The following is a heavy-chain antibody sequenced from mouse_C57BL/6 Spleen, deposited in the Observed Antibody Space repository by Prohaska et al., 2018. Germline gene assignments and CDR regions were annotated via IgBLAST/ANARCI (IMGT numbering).Heavy chain of an antibody. J-gene: IGHJ3*01. V-gene: IGHV6-6*01. Sequence: EVKLEESGGGLVQPGGSMKLSCAASVFTFSDAWIDCVRQSQEKGIEWVAEIRKKAKNNATYYAESVKGRFTIARDDSKSSVYLQMNSLRAEDTGIYYCTRRAQAAWFADGGQGTLVTVSA. CDR1: VFTFSDAW. CDR2: IRKKAKNNAT. D-gene: IGHD3-2*02. CDR3: TRRAQAAWFAD.